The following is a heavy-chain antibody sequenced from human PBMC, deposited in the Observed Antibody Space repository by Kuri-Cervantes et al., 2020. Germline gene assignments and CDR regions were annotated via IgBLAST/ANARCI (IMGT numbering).Heavy chain of an antibody. CDR3: ARDRLRLVSDDAFDI. Sequence: GESLKISCAASGFTFSSYGMHWVRQAPGKGLEWVAVIWYDGSNKYYADSVKGRFTISRDNSKNTLYLQMNSLRAEDTAVYYCARDRLRLVSDDAFDIWGRGTMVTVSS. V-gene: IGHV3-33*01. D-gene: IGHD6-19*01. CDR1: GFTFSSYG. J-gene: IGHJ3*02. CDR2: IWYDGSNK.